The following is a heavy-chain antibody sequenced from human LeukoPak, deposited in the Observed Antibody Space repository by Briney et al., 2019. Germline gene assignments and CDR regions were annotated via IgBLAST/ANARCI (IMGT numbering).Heavy chain of an antibody. CDR1: GYSFTSYW. Sequence: PGESLKISCKGSGYSFTSYWSGWVRQMPGKGLEWMGTIYPGDSDTRYSPSFQGQVTISADKSISTAYLQWSSLKASDTAMYYCARFWNRDSENWFDPWGQGTLVTVSS. D-gene: IGHD1-1*01. CDR2: IYPGDSDT. J-gene: IGHJ5*02. CDR3: ARFWNRDSENWFDP. V-gene: IGHV5-51*01.